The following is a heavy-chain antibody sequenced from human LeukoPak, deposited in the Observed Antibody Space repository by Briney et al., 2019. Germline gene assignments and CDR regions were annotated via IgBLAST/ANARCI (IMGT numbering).Heavy chain of an antibody. Sequence: GGSLRLSCAASGFTFSSNSMNWVRQAPGKGLEWVSYISSSSSTIYYADSVKGRFTISRDNAKNSLYLQMNSLRAEDTAVYYCARFPGRNYYDSSGFDYWGQGTLVTVSS. V-gene: IGHV3-48*04. CDR3: ARFPGRNYYDSSGFDY. J-gene: IGHJ4*02. CDR2: ISSSSSTI. CDR1: GFTFSSNS. D-gene: IGHD3-22*01.